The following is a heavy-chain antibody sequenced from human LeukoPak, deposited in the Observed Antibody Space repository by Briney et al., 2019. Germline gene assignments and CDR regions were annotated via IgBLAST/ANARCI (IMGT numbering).Heavy chain of an antibody. CDR2: FDPEDGET. Sequence: GASVKVSCKVSGYTLTELSMHWVRQAPGKGLEWMGGFDPEDGETIYPQKFQGRVTMTEDTSTDTAYMELSSLRSEDTAVYYCVPYGSGSYPLDYWGQGTLVTVSS. CDR1: GYTLTELS. J-gene: IGHJ4*02. V-gene: IGHV1-24*01. CDR3: VPYGSGSYPLDY. D-gene: IGHD3-10*01.